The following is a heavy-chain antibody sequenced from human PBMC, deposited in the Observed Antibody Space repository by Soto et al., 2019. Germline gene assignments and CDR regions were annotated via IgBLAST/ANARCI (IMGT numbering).Heavy chain of an antibody. CDR3: ARHYGVYCSTTSCRFDY. V-gene: IGHV3-7*01. CDR2: IKQDGSEK. J-gene: IGHJ4*02. Sequence: EVRLVESGGGLVQPGGSLRLSCAASGFPFSSYWMSWVRQAPGKGLEWVANIKQDGSEKYYVDSVKGRFTISRDNAKNSLYLQVNNLRAEDTAVYYCARHYGVYCSTTSCRFDYWGQGTLVTVSS. D-gene: IGHD2-2*01. CDR1: GFPFSSYW.